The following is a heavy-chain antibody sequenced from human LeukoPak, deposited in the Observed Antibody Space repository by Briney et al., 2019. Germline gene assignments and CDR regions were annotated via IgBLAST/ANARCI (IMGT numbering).Heavy chain of an antibody. CDR2: ISSSRSTI. CDR1: GFTFSSYS. V-gene: IGHV3-48*02. CDR3: ARDGGPCSGGSCYPPYYYGMDV. J-gene: IGHJ6*02. Sequence: GGSLRLSCAASGFTFSSYSMNWVRQAPGKGLEWVSYISSSRSTIYYADSVKGRFTISRDNAKNSLYLQMNSLRDEDTAVYYCARDGGPCSGGSCYPPYYYGMDVWGQGTTVTVSS. D-gene: IGHD2-15*01.